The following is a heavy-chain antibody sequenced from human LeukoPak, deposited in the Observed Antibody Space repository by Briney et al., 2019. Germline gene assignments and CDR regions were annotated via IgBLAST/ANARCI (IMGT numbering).Heavy chain of an antibody. D-gene: IGHD3-10*01. Sequence: SETLSLTCTVSGGSIGSFFWSWIRQPPGKALEWIGYIHYSGSTKYNPSLKSRVTISVDTSKNQFSLRLSSVTAADTAVYYCAREDSGSYYNYYYFYMDVWGKGTTVTISS. CDR3: AREDSGSYYNYYYFYMDV. J-gene: IGHJ6*03. CDR2: IHYSGST. V-gene: IGHV4-59*12. CDR1: GGSIGSFF.